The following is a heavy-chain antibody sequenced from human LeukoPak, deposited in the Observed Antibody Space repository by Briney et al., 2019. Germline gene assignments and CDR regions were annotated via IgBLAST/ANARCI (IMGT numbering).Heavy chain of an antibody. CDR3: ARDSSSGWYYFDY. CDR2: ISYDGSNK. D-gene: IGHD6-19*01. CDR1: GFTFSGYA. V-gene: IGHV3-30-3*01. Sequence: GGSLRLSCAASGFTFSGYAMHWVRQAPGKGLEWVAVISYDGSNKYYADSVKGRFTISRDNSKNTLYLQMNSLRAEDTAVYYCARDSSSGWYYFDYWGQGTLVTVSS. J-gene: IGHJ4*02.